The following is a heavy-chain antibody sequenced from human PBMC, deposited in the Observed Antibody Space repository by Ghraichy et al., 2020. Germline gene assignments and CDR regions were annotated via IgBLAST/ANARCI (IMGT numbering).Heavy chain of an antibody. CDR1: GFTFSSYS. CDR2: ITSSSSYI. V-gene: IGHV3-48*02. Sequence: GGSLRLSCVGSGFTFSSYSMNWVRQSPGKGLEWVSYITSSSSYISYADSVKGRFTISRDNAQNSLYLQMNSLRDEDTAMYYCARGSRVVRFYYYDGMDVWGQGTTVAVSS. J-gene: IGHJ6*02. CDR3: ARGSRVVRFYYYDGMDV. D-gene: IGHD4-23*01.